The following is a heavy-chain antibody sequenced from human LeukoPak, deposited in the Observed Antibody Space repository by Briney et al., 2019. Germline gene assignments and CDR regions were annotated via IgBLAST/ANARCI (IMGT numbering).Heavy chain of an antibody. D-gene: IGHD3-22*01. V-gene: IGHV7-4-1*02. CDR3: ARATTAYYYDSMWTADAFDI. Sequence: ASVKVSCKASGYTFTSYAMNWVRQAPGQGLEWMGWINTNTGNPTYAQGFTGRFVFSLDTSVSTAYLQISSLKAEDTAVYYCARATTAYYYDSMWTADAFDIWGQGTMVTVSS. CDR2: INTNTGNP. J-gene: IGHJ3*02. CDR1: GYTFTSYA.